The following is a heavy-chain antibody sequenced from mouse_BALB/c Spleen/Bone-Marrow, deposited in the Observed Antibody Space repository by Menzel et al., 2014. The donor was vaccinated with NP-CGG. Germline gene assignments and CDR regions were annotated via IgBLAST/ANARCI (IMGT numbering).Heavy chain of an antibody. Sequence: VQLQQSGAELAKPGASVKMSCKASGYTFTSYWMHWVKQRPGQVLEWIGYINPSIGYTEYNLKFKDKATLTADKSSSTAYIQLSSLTSEDSAVYYCASPYGYEDYSAMDYWGQGTSVTVSS. CDR1: GYTFTSYW. J-gene: IGHJ4*01. D-gene: IGHD1-2*01. CDR3: ASPYGYEDYSAMDY. V-gene: IGHV1-7*01. CDR2: INPSIGYT.